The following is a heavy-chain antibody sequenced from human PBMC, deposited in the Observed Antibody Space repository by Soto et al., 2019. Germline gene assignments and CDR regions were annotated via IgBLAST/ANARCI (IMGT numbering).Heavy chain of an antibody. CDR2: IWYDGSNK. J-gene: IGHJ4*02. V-gene: IGHV3-33*06. Sequence: GGSLRLSCAASGFTFSSYGMHWVRQAPGKGLEWVAVIWYDGSNKYYADSVKGRFTISRDNSKNTLDLQMNSLRAEDTAIYYCAKGETLAYVYAGFDDWGQGTLVNVSS. CDR1: GFTFSSYG. D-gene: IGHD3-16*01. CDR3: AKGETLAYVYAGFDD.